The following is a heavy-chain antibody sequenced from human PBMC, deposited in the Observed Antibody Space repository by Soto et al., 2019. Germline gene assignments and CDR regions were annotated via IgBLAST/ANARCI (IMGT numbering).Heavy chain of an antibody. CDR2: ISGSGTNI. CDR3: AKMSIPDSYAPFSF. V-gene: IGHV3-11*01. Sequence: PGGSLRLSCSSSGFSFSDYYMTWVRQAPGKGLEWISYISGSGTNIYYAESVEGRFTISRDNARNSVHLQMNDLRGGDTARYFCAKMSIPDSYAPFSFWGKGTLVTVSS. CDR1: GFSFSDYY. D-gene: IGHD2-21*02. J-gene: IGHJ4*02.